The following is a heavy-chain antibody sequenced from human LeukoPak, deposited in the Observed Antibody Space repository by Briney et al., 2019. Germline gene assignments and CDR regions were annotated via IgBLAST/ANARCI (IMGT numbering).Heavy chain of an antibody. J-gene: IGHJ4*02. CDR2: IKQDGSEK. D-gene: IGHD3-10*01. CDR1: GFTFSSYW. Sequence: QPGGSLRLSCAASGFTFSSYWMSWVRQAPGKGLEWVASIKQDGSEKYYVDSVKGRFTISRDNAKDSLYLQMNSLRAEDTAVYYCAKRGGLGFGAEYYFDYWGQGTLVTVSS. V-gene: IGHV3-7*01. CDR3: AKRGGLGFGAEYYFDY.